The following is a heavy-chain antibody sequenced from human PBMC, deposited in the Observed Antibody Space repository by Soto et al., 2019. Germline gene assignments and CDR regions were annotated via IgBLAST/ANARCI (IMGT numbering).Heavy chain of an antibody. D-gene: IGHD2-21*01. J-gene: IGHJ4*02. Sequence: EVQLLESGGGLVQPGGSLRLSCAASGFTFSTYAMSWVRQAPGKGLEWVSSISGSDGSTYYTDSVKGRFTISRDNSKNTLYLQMNSLRAEDTAVYYCAKVVGIPGWGQGTLVTVSS. CDR3: AKVVGIPG. CDR2: ISGSDGST. CDR1: GFTFSTYA. V-gene: IGHV3-23*01.